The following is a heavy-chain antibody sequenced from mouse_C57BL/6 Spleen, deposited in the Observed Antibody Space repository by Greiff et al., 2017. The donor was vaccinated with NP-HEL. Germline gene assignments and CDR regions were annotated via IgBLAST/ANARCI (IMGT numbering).Heavy chain of an antibody. J-gene: IGHJ1*03. V-gene: IGHV1-69*01. CDR1: GYTFTSYW. CDR2: IDPSDSYT. Sequence: QVQLQQPGAELVMPGASVKLSCKASGYTFTSYWMHWVKQRPGQGLEWIGEIDPSDSYTNYNQKFKGKSTLTVDKSSSPASMQLLRLTSEDSAVYYFARSEGLYGSSLHWYFDVWGTGTTVTVSS. D-gene: IGHD1-1*01. CDR3: ARSEGLYGSSLHWYFDV.